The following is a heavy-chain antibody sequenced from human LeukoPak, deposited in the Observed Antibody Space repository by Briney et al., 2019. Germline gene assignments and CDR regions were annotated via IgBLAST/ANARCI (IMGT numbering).Heavy chain of an antibody. D-gene: IGHD2-15*01. CDR3: ARGSGSGNWYFDL. V-gene: IGHV4-59*01. CDR1: GGSISSYY. J-gene: IGHJ2*01. Sequence: SETLSLTCTVSGGSISSYYWSWIRQPPGKGLEWIEYIYYDGSTNYNPSLKSRVSISVDTSKNQFSLKLSSVTAADTAVYYCARGSGSGNWYFDLWGRGTLVTVSS. CDR2: IYYDGST.